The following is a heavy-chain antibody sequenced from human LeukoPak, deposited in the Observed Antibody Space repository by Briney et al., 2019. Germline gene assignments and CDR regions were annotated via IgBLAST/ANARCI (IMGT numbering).Heavy chain of an antibody. CDR1: GYSISSGYY. Sequence: SETLSLTCAVSGYSISSGYYWGWIRQPPGKGLEWIGSIYHSGSTYYNPSLKSRVTISVDMPKNHFSLKLTSVTAADTAIYYCARAPYYYDSGGYWSKPRYFDYWGQGIPVTVSS. V-gene: IGHV4-38-2*01. CDR2: IYHSGST. D-gene: IGHD3-22*01. CDR3: ARAPYYYDSGGYWSKPRYFDY. J-gene: IGHJ4*02.